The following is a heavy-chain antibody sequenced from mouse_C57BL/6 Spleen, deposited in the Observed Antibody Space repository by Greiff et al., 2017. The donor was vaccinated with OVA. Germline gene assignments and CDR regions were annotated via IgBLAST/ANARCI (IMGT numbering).Heavy chain of an antibody. CDR3: ASNAYDGRFAY. J-gene: IGHJ3*01. V-gene: IGHV5-17*01. Sequence: EVQRVESGGGLVKPGGSLKLSCAASGFTFSDYGMHWVRQAPEKGLEWVAYISSGSSTIYYADTVKGRFTMSRDNAKNTLFLQMTSLRSEDTAMYYCASNAYDGRFAYWGQGTLVTVSA. D-gene: IGHD2-12*01. CDR2: ISSGSSTI. CDR1: GFTFSDYG.